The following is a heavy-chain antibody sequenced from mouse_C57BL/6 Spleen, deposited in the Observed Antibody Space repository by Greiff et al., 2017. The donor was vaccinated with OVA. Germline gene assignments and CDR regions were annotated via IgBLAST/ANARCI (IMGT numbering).Heavy chain of an antibody. CDR3: ARSGYSYFDY. Sequence: VQLQQPGAELVRPGSSVKLSCKASGYTFTSYWMDWVKQRPGQGLEWIGNIYPSDSETHYNQKFKDKATLTVDKSSSTAYMQLSSLTSEDSAVYYCARSGYSYFDYWGQGTTLTVSS. CDR2: IYPSDSET. J-gene: IGHJ2*01. D-gene: IGHD2-3*01. CDR1: GYTFTSYW. V-gene: IGHV1-61*01.